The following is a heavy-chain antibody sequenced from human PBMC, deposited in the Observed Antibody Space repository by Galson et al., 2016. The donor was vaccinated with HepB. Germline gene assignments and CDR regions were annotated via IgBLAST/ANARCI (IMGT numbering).Heavy chain of an antibody. CDR2: INREDAET. J-gene: IGHJ4*02. CDR3: TTGPDPGTGADF. D-gene: IGHD3/OR15-3a*01. CDR1: GYSLSGLY. Sequence: SVKVSCTVFGYSLSGLYIHWVRQAPGKGLEWVGTINREDAETINTQKFQGRVTVSGVTSTNTTYLELKSLRSEDTAVYYCTTGPDPGTGADFWGQGTLVTVSS. V-gene: IGHV1-24*01.